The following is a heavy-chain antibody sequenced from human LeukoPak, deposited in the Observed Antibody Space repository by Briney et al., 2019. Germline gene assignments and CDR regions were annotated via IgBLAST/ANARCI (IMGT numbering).Heavy chain of an antibody. D-gene: IGHD2-2*03. V-gene: IGHV3-30-3*01. Sequence: GGSLRLSCAASGFTFSSYAMHWVRQAPGKGLEWVAVISYDGSNKYYADSVKGRFTISRDNSKNTLYLQMNSLRAEDTAVYYCAIDGYCSSTSCPTEIDYWGQGTLVTVSS. CDR1: GFTFSSYA. CDR3: AIDGYCSSTSCPTEIDY. CDR2: ISYDGSNK. J-gene: IGHJ4*02.